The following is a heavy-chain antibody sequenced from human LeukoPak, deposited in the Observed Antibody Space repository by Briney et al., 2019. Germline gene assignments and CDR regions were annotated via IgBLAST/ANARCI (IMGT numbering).Heavy chain of an antibody. V-gene: IGHV4-34*01. J-gene: IGHJ4*02. D-gene: IGHD5-24*01. Sequence: SETLSLTCAVYGGSFSGYYWSWIRQPPGKGLEWIGEINHSGSTNYNPSLKSRVTISVDTSKNQFSLKLSSVTAADTAVYYCARESVEMATIPWGQGTLVTVSS. CDR3: ARESVEMATIP. CDR2: INHSGST. CDR1: GGSFSGYY.